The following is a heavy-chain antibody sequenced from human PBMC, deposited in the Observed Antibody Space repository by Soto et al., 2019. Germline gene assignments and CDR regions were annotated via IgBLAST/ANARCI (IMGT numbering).Heavy chain of an antibody. V-gene: IGHV4-31*03. CDR1: GSFISRGGYY. D-gene: IGHD5-18*01. CDR2: IYYSRRT. Sequence: SETLSLTCTVSGSFISRGGYYSRGSRQHPGKGQKWIGDIYYSRRTKNKTSLKNRFTISLDTSKNQFSLKLSSLTAADTAVYYCARSGYSYGPNPLLYWGQGTLFTVSS. CDR3: ARSGYSYGPNPLLY. J-gene: IGHJ4*02.